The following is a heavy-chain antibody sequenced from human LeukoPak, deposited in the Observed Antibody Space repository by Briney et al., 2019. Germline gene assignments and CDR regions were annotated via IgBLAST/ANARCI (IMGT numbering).Heavy chain of an antibody. J-gene: IGHJ4*02. CDR3: GRAVSRPTFYDDSSGYYYHFDY. CDR1: GGSFSGYY. V-gene: IGHV4-34*01. D-gene: IGHD3-22*01. Sequence: SETLSLTCAVYGGSFSGYYWSWVRQPPGKGLEWIGEIYHSGSARYNPSLKSRVTISVDKSKNQFSLKVTSVTAADTAVYYCGRAVSRPTFYDDSSGYYYHFDYWGQGTLVTVSS. CDR2: IYHSGSA.